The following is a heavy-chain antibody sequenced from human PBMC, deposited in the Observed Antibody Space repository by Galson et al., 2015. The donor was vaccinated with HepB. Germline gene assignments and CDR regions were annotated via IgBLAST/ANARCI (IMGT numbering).Heavy chain of an antibody. D-gene: IGHD6-13*01. Sequence: SLRLSCAASGFTFSSYAMSWVRQAPGKGLEWVSAISGSGGSTYHADSVKGRFTISRDNSKSTLYLQMNSLRAEDTAVYYCAKGGRPLDSSSWYVYFDPWGQGTLVTVSS. V-gene: IGHV3-23*01. J-gene: IGHJ5*02. CDR2: ISGSGGST. CDR3: AKGGRPLDSSSWYVYFDP. CDR1: GFTFSSYA.